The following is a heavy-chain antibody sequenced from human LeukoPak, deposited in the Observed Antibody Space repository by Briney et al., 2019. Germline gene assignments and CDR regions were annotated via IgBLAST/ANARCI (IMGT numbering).Heavy chain of an antibody. D-gene: IGHD1-14*01. J-gene: IGHJ4*02. Sequence: XGLEWIGEINHSGSTNYNPSLKSRVTISVDTSKNQFSLKLSSVTAADTAVYYCAKVLTGVFFDYWGQGTLVTVSS. CDR3: AKVLTGVFFDY. V-gene: IGHV4-34*01. CDR2: INHSGST.